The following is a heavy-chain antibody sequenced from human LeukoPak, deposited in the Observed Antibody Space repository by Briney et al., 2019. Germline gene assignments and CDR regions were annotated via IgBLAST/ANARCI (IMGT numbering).Heavy chain of an antibody. CDR2: IYHSGST. Sequence: SQTLSLTCTVSGGSISSGGYYWSWIRQPPGKGLEWIGYIYHSGSTYYNPSLKSRVTISVDRSKNQFSLKLSSVTAADTAVYYCARETLGYCSSTSCYGYWGQGTLVTVSS. D-gene: IGHD2-2*01. CDR1: GGSISSGGYY. CDR3: ARETLGYCSSTSCYGY. J-gene: IGHJ4*02. V-gene: IGHV4-30-2*01.